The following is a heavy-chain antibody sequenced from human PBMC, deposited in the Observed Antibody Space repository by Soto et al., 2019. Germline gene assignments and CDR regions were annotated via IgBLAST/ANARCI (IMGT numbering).Heavy chain of an antibody. CDR1: GYTFTGYY. D-gene: IGHD1-7*01. J-gene: IGHJ5*02. Sequence: ASVKVSCKASGYTFTGYYMHWVRQAPGQGLEWMGWINPNSGGTNYAQKFQGWVTTTRDTSISTAYMELSRLRSDDTAVYYCARSPSRNFVRGNWFDPWGQGTLVTVSS. V-gene: IGHV1-2*04. CDR3: ARSPSRNFVRGNWFDP. CDR2: INPNSGGT.